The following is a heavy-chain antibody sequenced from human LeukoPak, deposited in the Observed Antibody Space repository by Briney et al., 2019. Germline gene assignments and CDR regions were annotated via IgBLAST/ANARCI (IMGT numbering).Heavy chain of an antibody. D-gene: IGHD6-6*01. CDR1: GFTFSNYW. V-gene: IGHV3-74*01. CDR2: IHSDGSST. Sequence: GGSLRLSCAASGFTFSNYWMHWVRQAPGKGLVWVSRIHSDGSSTSYADSVKGRFTMSRDNAKNTLFLQMNSLRAEDTAVYYCATSPGLGYSSSLTGVDYWGQGTLVTVSS. CDR3: ATSPGLGYSSSLTGVDY. J-gene: IGHJ4*02.